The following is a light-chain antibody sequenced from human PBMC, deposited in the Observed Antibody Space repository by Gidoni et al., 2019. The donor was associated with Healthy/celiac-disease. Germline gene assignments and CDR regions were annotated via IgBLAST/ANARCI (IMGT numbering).Light chain of an antibody. CDR3: QQYNNWPLT. CDR1: QSVSSN. CDR2: GAS. J-gene: IGKJ4*01. V-gene: IGKV3-15*01. Sequence: EIAMTQSPATLSVSPGERATLSCRASQSVSSNVAWYQQKPGQAPRLLIYGASTRATGIPARSSGSGSGAEFTLTISSLQAEDFAVYYCQQYNNWPLTFGGGTKVEIK.